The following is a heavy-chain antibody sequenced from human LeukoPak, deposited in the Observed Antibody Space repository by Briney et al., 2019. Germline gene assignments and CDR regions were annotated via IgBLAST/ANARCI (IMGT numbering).Heavy chain of an antibody. CDR3: VRRGLIAAAGTDWFDP. V-gene: IGHV5-51*01. CDR1: GYMFTSHW. Sequence: GESLKISCKGSGYMFTSHWIGWVRQMPGKGLEWMGIIYPGDSETIYSPSFQGQVTISADKSISTAYLQWSSLKASDSAMYYCVRRGLIAAAGTDWFDPWGQGTLVTVSS. CDR2: IYPGDSET. J-gene: IGHJ5*02. D-gene: IGHD6-13*01.